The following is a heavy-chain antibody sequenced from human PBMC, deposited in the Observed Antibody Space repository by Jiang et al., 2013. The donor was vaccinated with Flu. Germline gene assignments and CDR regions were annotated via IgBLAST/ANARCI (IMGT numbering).Heavy chain of an antibody. CDR1: GVSMKSDGFY. CDR2: IYHTGSA. D-gene: IGHD3-22*01. J-gene: IGHJ4*02. Sequence: GLVKPSQTLSLICTVSGVSMKSDGFYWSWVRQHPGKGLEWIGYIYHTGSAFYNPSLKSRLIISVDTSKNQYSLKLTSVTAADTAVYYCARDSADRAFDYWGQGSLVT. V-gene: IGHV4-31*03. CDR3: ARDSADRAFDY.